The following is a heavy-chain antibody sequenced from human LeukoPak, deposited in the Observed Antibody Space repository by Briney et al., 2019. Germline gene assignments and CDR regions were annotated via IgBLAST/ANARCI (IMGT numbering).Heavy chain of an antibody. CDR3: ARDRRVRGVDRNWFDP. CDR1: GGSVSSSTYY. Sequence: PSETLCLTCTVSGGSVSSSTYYWGWIRQPPGKELEWIGTIYYSGSTYYNPSLKSRVTISVDTSKNQFSLKLSSVTAADTAVYYCARDRRVRGVDRNWFDPWGQGTLVTVSS. D-gene: IGHD3-10*01. V-gene: IGHV4-39*07. J-gene: IGHJ5*02. CDR2: IYYSGST.